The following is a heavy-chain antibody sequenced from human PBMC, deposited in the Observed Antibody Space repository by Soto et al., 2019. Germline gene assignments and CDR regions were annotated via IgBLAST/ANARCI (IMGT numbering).Heavy chain of an antibody. J-gene: IGHJ6*02. CDR2: ISAYNGNT. CDR3: ARVQGSSLYGRSYYYYYGMDV. V-gene: IGHV1-18*04. D-gene: IGHD6-13*01. CDR1: GYTFTSYG. Sequence: SVKVSCKASGYTFTSYGIIWVRQAPVQGLEWMGWISAYNGNTNYAQKLQGRVTMTTDTSTSTAYMELRSLRSDDTAVYYCARVQGSSLYGRSYYYYYGMDVWGQGTTVTVSS.